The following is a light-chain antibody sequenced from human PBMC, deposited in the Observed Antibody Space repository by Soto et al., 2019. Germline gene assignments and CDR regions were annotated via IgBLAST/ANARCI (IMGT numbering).Light chain of an antibody. CDR3: QQYGGSPLFT. CDR2: SAS. J-gene: IGKJ3*01. CDR1: RTVDGNY. V-gene: IGKV3-20*01. Sequence: EVVLTQSPGTLSLSPGERATLSCRASRTVDGNYLAWYHQKPGQAPRLLIHSASTRAPGIPDRFSASGAGTDFTLTISRLEPEDSAVYYCQQYGGSPLFTFGPGTRVDFK.